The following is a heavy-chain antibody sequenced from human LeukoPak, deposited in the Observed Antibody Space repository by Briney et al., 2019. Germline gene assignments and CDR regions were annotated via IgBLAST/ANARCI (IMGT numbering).Heavy chain of an antibody. V-gene: IGHV4-30-2*01. CDR2: IYHSGST. CDR1: GGSISSGGYS. Sequence: SQTLSLTCAVSGGSISSGGYSWSWIRQPPGKGLEWIGYIYHSGSTYYNPSLKSRVTIPVDRSKNQFSLKLSSVTAADTAVYYCAKAVMVRGATVGAFDVWGQGTTVTVSS. CDR3: AKAVMVRGATVGAFDV. D-gene: IGHD3-10*01. J-gene: IGHJ6*02.